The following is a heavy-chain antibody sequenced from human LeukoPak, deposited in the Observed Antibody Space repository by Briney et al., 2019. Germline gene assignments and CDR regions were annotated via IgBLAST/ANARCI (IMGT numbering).Heavy chain of an antibody. CDR1: GFTFSSYG. D-gene: IGHD3-10*01. CDR2: ISSSGSTI. J-gene: IGHJ6*02. V-gene: IGHV3-48*04. CDR3: AREGITMVRGVGAYYYYGMDV. Sequence: QPGRSLRLSCAASGFTFSSYGMHWVRQAPGKGLEWVSYISSSGSTIYYADSVKGRFTISRDNAKNSLYLQMNSLRAEDTAVYYCAREGITMVRGVGAYYYYGMDVWGQGTTVTVSS.